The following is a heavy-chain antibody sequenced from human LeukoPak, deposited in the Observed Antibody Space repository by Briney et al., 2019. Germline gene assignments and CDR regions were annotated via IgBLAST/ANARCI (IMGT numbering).Heavy chain of an antibody. CDR3: ARDGGIVVPAALDY. CDR2: IIPIFGTA. Sequence: SVKVSCKASGGTFSSYAISWVRQAPGQGLEWMGRIIPIFGTANYAQRFQGRVTITTDESTSTAYMELSSLRSEDTAVYYCARDGGIVVPAALDYWGQGTLVTVSS. D-gene: IGHD2-2*01. V-gene: IGHV1-69*05. CDR1: GGTFSSYA. J-gene: IGHJ4*02.